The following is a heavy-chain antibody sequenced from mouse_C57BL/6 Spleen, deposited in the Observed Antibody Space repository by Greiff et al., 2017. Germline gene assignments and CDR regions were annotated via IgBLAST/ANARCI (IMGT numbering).Heavy chain of an antibody. Sequence: QVQLQQPGAELVMPGASVKLSCKASGYTFTSYWMHWVKQRPGQGLEWIGEIDPSDSYTNYNQKFKGKSTLTVDKSSSTAYMQLSSLTSEDSAVYYCARSTMVTTGDAMDYWGQGTSVTVSS. V-gene: IGHV1-69*01. J-gene: IGHJ4*01. CDR2: IDPSDSYT. CDR3: ARSTMVTTGDAMDY. CDR1: GYTFTSYW. D-gene: IGHD2-2*01.